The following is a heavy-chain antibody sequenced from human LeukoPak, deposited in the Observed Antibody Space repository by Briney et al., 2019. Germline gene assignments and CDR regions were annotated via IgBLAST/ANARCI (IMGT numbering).Heavy chain of an antibody. CDR1: GYSFTSYR. V-gene: IGHV5-51*01. CDR3: ASGGYCSGGSCYMDAFDY. CDR2: IYPGDSDT. J-gene: IGHJ4*02. Sequence: GESLKISCKGSGYSFTSYRIGWVRQMPGKGLEWMGIIYPGDSDTRYSPSFQGQVTISADKSISTAYLQWSSLKASDTAMYYCASGGYCSGGSCYMDAFDYWGQGTLVTVSS. D-gene: IGHD2-15*01.